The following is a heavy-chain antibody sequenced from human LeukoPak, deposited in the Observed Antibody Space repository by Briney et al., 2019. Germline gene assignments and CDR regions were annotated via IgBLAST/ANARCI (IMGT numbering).Heavy chain of an antibody. CDR1: GFTFDDYA. V-gene: IGHV3-9*01. J-gene: IGHJ5*02. Sequence: GGSLRLSCAASGFTFDDYAMHWVRQAPGKGLEWVSGISWNSGSIGYADSVKGRFTISRDNAKNSLYLQMNSLRAEDTALYYCAKAGYGSSWYSSCWFDPWGQGTLVTVSS. D-gene: IGHD6-13*01. CDR2: ISWNSGSI. CDR3: AKAGYGSSWYSSCWFDP.